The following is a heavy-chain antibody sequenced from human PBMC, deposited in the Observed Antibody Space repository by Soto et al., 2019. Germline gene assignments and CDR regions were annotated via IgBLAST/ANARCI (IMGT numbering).Heavy chain of an antibody. CDR3: ARGDSGAFGL. CDR1: GFTFSYYW. CDR2: IHSDGSST. Sequence: EVQLVESGGGLVRPGGSLRLSCAASGFTFSYYWMHWVRQAPGKGLVWVSRIHSDGSSTTYADFVKGRFIIARDNARNTVDLQMNSVRGEDTAVYCFARGDSGAFGLWGQGTVVTVSS. D-gene: IGHD1-26*01. J-gene: IGHJ3*01. V-gene: IGHV3-74*01.